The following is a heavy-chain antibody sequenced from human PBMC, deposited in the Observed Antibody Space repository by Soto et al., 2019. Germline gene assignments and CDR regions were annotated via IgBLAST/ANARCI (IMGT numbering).Heavy chain of an antibody. Sequence: QVQLQESRPGLVKPSQTLSLTCTVSGGSISSVGYYWSWIRQHPGKGLEWIGYIYYSGSTYYNPSLKSRVTKAVDTSKNRFSLKLSSVTAADTAVYYCARDKKGGLAMGAFDIWGQGTMVTVSS. V-gene: IGHV4-31*03. CDR3: ARDKKGGLAMGAFDI. J-gene: IGHJ3*02. D-gene: IGHD3-9*01. CDR1: GGSISSVGYY. CDR2: IYYSGST.